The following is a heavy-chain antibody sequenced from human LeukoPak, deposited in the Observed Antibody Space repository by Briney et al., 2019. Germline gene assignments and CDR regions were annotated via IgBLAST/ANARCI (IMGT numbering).Heavy chain of an antibody. Sequence: PAGSLRLSCAASGFTFSSYEMKWLRQAPGKGLEWVSYISSSGSTKYYADSVKGRFTISRDNAKNSLYLQMNSLRAEDTAVYYCARGDYYDSSGFIDYWGQGTLVTVSS. CDR2: ISSSGSTK. CDR3: ARGDYYDSSGFIDY. J-gene: IGHJ4*02. V-gene: IGHV3-48*03. D-gene: IGHD3-22*01. CDR1: GFTFSSYE.